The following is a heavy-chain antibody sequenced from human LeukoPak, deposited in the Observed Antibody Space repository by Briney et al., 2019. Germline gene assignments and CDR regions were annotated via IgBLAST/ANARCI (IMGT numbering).Heavy chain of an antibody. CDR1: GGSISSGDYY. CDR2: IYYSGST. Sequence: SETLSLTCTVSGGSISSGDYYWSWIRQPPGKGLEWIGYIYYSGSTYYNPSLKSRVTISVDTSKNQFSLKLSSVTAADTAVYYCARGGSRTGRIRRNYFDYWGQGTLVTVSS. CDR3: ARGGSRTGRIRRNYFDY. J-gene: IGHJ4*02. V-gene: IGHV4-30-4*01. D-gene: IGHD1-14*01.